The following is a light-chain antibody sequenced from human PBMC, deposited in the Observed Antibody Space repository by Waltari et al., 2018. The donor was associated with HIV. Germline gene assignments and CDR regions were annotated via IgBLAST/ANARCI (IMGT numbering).Light chain of an antibody. Sequence: QSALTQPASVSGSPGQSTTIPCDLTAYNYFSCYQRNPGKAPKVIIYEVTNRPSGLSNRFSGSKSGNTATLTISGLQPEDEADYFCTSYISGTTPVFGRGTRVTVL. CDR3: TSYISGTTPV. V-gene: IGLV2-14*01. CDR2: EVT. CDR1: LTAYNY. J-gene: IGLJ2*01.